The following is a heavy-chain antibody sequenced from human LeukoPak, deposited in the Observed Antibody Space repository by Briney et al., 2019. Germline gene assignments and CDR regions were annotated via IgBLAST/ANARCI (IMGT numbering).Heavy chain of an antibody. V-gene: IGHV1-2*06. J-gene: IGHJ4*02. CDR3: ARVQFVGSGWYYFDY. Sequence: ASVKVSCKASGYTFTGYYMHWVRQAPGRGLEWMGRINPNSGGTNYAQKFQGRVTMTRDTSISTAYMELSRLRSDDTAVYYCARVQFVGSGWYYFDYWGQGTLVTVSS. D-gene: IGHD6-19*01. CDR2: INPNSGGT. CDR1: GYTFTGYY.